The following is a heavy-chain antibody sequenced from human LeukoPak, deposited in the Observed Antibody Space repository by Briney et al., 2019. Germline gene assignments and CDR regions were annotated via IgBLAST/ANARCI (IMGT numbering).Heavy chain of an antibody. CDR2: ISAYNGNT. D-gene: IGHD3-3*01. J-gene: IGHJ4*02. CDR3: ARVVSTYYDFWSGYFYFDY. V-gene: IGHV1-18*01. CDR1: GYTFTSYG. Sequence: ASVKVSCKASGYTFTSYGISWVRQAPGQWLELMGWISAYNGNTNYAQKLQGRVTMTTDTSTSTAYMELRSLRSDDTAVYYCARVVSTYYDFWSGYFYFDYWGQGTLVTVSS.